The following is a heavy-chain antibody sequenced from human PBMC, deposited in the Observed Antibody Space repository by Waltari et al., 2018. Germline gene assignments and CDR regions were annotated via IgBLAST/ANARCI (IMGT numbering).Heavy chain of an antibody. CDR3: AKGGRERGMDV. D-gene: IGHD1-26*01. CDR2: IRGSGLSA. V-gene: IGHV3-23*01. Sequence: EVQLLESGGGLVQPGGSLKLPGASSGFTFSPYAMNWVRQAPGKGLEWVSIIRGSGLSADYADSVKGRFIISRDNSKNTLYLQMNSLRVDDTAVYYCAKGGRERGMDVWGQGTTVTVSS. CDR1: GFTFSPYA. J-gene: IGHJ6*02.